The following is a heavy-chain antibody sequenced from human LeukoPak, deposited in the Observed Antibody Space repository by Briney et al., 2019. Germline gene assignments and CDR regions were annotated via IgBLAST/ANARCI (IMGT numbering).Heavy chain of an antibody. V-gene: IGHV4-39*01. Sequence: SETLSLTCTVSGGXISSISYYWGWVRQPPGKGLEWVGSIYYSGSPYYNPSLKSRVTISVDTSKNQFSLKLSSVTAADTTVYYCARQNYYESSGTFDYWGQGTLVTVSS. D-gene: IGHD3-22*01. CDR1: GGXISSISYY. CDR2: IYYSGSP. CDR3: ARQNYYESSGTFDY. J-gene: IGHJ4*02.